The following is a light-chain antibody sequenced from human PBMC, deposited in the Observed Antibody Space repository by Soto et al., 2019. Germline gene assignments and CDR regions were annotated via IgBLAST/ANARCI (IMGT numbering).Light chain of an antibody. Sequence: QSALTQPASVSGSPGQSITISCTGTSSDVGGYNYVSWYQQHPGKAPKLMIYDVRYRPSGVSDRFSGSKSDNTASLTISGLQAEDEADYYCSSFTSSFTLVFGGGTQLTVL. CDR2: DVR. V-gene: IGLV2-14*01. CDR3: SSFTSSFTLV. J-gene: IGLJ2*01. CDR1: SSDVGGYNY.